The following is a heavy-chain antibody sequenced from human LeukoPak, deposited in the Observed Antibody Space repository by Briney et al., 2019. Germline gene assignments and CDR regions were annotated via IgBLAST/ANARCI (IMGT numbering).Heavy chain of an antibody. CDR3: AREDNITPFDY. V-gene: IGHV1-46*01. J-gene: IGHJ4*02. Sequence: PRASVTVSCKASGYTFTSYYMHWVRQAPGQGLEWMGIINPSGGSTSYAQKFQGRVTMTRDVSTSTVYMELSSLRSEDTAVYYCAREDNITPFDYWGQGTLVTVSS. CDR1: GYTFTSYY. CDR2: INPSGGST. D-gene: IGHD2/OR15-2a*01.